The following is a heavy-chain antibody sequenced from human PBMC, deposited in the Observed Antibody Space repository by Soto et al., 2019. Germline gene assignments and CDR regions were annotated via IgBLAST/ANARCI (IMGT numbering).Heavy chain of an antibody. CDR2: MNPNSGNT. CDR1: GYTFTSYA. Sequence: GASVKVSCKASGYTFTSYAINWVRQATGQGLEWMGWMNPNSGNTGYAQKFQGRVTMTRNTSISTAYMELSSPRSEDTAVYYCARGFLIAAAGTSDYWGQGTLVTVSS. D-gene: IGHD6-13*01. J-gene: IGHJ4*02. V-gene: IGHV1-8*01. CDR3: ARGFLIAAAGTSDY.